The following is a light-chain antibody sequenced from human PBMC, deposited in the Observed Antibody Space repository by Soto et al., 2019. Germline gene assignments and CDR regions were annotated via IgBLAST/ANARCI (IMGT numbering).Light chain of an antibody. CDR2: AAS. V-gene: IGKV3-20*01. CDR1: QSLNSGY. Sequence: EIVLTQSPGTLSLSPGERATLSCRASQSLNSGYLAWYQQKPGQAPRLLIYAASSRATDIPDRFSGSGSGTDFILTISILEPEDFAVYYCQQYGSAPYTFGQGTRLEIK. CDR3: QQYGSAPYT. J-gene: IGKJ2*01.